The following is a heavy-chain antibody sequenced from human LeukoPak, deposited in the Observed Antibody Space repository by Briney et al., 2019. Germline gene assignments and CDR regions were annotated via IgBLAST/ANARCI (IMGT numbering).Heavy chain of an antibody. Sequence: SETLSLTCTVSGGSISSYYWSWIRQPPGKGLEWIGYIYYSGSTNYNPSLKSRVTISVDTSKNQFSLKLSSVTAADTSVYYCARASGSYWWFDSWGQGTLVTVSS. V-gene: IGHV4-59*01. CDR1: GGSISSYY. CDR2: IYYSGST. D-gene: IGHD1-26*01. CDR3: ARASGSYWWFDS. J-gene: IGHJ5*01.